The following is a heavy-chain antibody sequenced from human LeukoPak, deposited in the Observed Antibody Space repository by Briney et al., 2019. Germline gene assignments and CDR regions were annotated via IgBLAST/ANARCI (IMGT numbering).Heavy chain of an antibody. D-gene: IGHD2-2*01. CDR2: IRGSGGST. Sequence: GGSLRLSCAASGFTFSSYAMSWVRQAPGKGLEWVSAIRGSGGSTYYADSVKGRFTISRDNSKNTLYLQMNSLRAEDTAVYYCAKALVPAATENYFDYWGQGTLVTVSS. V-gene: IGHV3-23*01. J-gene: IGHJ4*02. CDR3: AKALVPAATENYFDY. CDR1: GFTFSSYA.